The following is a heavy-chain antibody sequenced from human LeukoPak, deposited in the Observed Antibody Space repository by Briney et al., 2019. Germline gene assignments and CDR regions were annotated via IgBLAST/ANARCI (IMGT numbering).Heavy chain of an antibody. CDR3: ARDQSTTALSEY. Sequence: GGSLRLSCAASGFTFNAYTLTWVRQAPGKRPEWLAAVTGGHGVTYYADSVRGRFTISRDNSRNTLYLQMTGLTAEDTAVYYCARDQSTTALSEYWGQGTLVGVSS. CDR2: VTGGHGVT. CDR1: GFTFNAYT. V-gene: IGHV3-23*01. D-gene: IGHD1-7*01. J-gene: IGHJ4*02.